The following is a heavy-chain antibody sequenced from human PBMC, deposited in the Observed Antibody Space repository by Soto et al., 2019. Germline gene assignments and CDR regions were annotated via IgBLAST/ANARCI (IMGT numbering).Heavy chain of an antibody. D-gene: IGHD2-2*01. CDR2: IIPLFGTA. CDR3: ARLGTKAMDV. CDR1: GGTFDAYT. Sequence: QVQLVQSGAEVRKPGSSVRVSCNASGGTFDAYTITWVRQAPGQGLEWMGGIIPLFGTANYAQKFKGRGTITADESTTTAHMELRRLRSEDTAVYFCARLGTKAMDVWGQGTTVTISS. V-gene: IGHV1-69*01. J-gene: IGHJ6*02.